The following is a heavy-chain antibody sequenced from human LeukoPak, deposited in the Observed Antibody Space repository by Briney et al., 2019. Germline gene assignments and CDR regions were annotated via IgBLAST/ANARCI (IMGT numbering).Heavy chain of an antibody. CDR1: GGSINSYY. Sequence: SETLSLTCTVSGGSINSYYLSWIRQPAGKGLEWIGRIYTSGSTNYNPSLKSRVTMSIDTSKNQFSLKLSSVTAADTAIYYCARGPMGYCTSTNCYNFDYWGQGTLVTVSS. J-gene: IGHJ4*02. V-gene: IGHV4-4*07. D-gene: IGHD2-2*02. CDR2: IYTSGST. CDR3: ARGPMGYCTSTNCYNFDY.